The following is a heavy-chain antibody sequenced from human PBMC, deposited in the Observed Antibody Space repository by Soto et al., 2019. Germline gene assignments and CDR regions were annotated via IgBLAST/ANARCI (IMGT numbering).Heavy chain of an antibody. Sequence: SCPTLVNPTQTLTLTCTFSGFSLSTDDVGVGWIRQPPGKALDWLAVIYWDDDKRYSPSLKGRLTITKDTSKNQVLLTMTNMDPVDTATYFCARSKYSISSFDYWGQGALVTVSS. CDR3: ARSKYSISSFDY. V-gene: IGHV2-5*02. CDR1: GFSLSTDDVG. CDR2: IYWDDDK. J-gene: IGHJ4*02. D-gene: IGHD6-6*01.